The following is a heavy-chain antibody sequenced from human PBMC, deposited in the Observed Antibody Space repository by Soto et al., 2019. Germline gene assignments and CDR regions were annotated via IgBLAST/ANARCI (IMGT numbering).Heavy chain of an antibody. J-gene: IGHJ6*03. D-gene: IGHD1-26*01. CDR3: ATNAREGYYYYMDV. Sequence: GASLKVSCKASGGTFSSYTISWVRQAPGQGLEWMGRIIPILGIANYAQKFQGRVTITADKSTSTAYMELSSLRSEDTAVYYCATNAREGYYYYMDVWGKGTTVTVSS. CDR1: GGTFSSYT. V-gene: IGHV1-69*02. CDR2: IIPILGIA.